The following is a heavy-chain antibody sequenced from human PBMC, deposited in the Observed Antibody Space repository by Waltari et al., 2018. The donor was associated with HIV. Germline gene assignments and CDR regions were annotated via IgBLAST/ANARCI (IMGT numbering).Heavy chain of an antibody. CDR2: IQHSGST. Sequence: QVQLQESGPGLVKSSQTLSLTCTVSGGSISGGNYYWNWIRQHPGKGLEWIGYIQHSGSTYYNPSLKSRVSISVNTSKNQFSLNLTSVTAADTAVYYCARVSDSYGTVFEYWGQGTLVSVSS. CDR1: GGSISGGNYY. CDR3: ARVSDSYGTVFEY. J-gene: IGHJ4*02. V-gene: IGHV4-31*03. D-gene: IGHD3-10*01.